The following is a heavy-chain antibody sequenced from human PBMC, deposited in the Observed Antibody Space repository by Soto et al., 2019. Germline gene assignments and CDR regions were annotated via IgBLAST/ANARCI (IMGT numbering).Heavy chain of an antibody. CDR2: IGTAGDT. Sequence: PGGSLRLSCAASGFTFSSYDMHWVRQATGKGLEWVSAIGTAGDTYYPGSVKGRFTISRENAKNSLYLQMNSLRAEDTAVYYCARASRGRYYFDYWGQGTLVTVSS. J-gene: IGHJ4*02. CDR1: GFTFSSYD. CDR3: ARASRGRYYFDY. V-gene: IGHV3-13*01. D-gene: IGHD1-26*01.